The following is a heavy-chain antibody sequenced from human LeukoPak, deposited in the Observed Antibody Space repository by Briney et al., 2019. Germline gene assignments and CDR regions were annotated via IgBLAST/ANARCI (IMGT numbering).Heavy chain of an antibody. CDR3: ARDLTIRYFDWFGDYYYGMDV. CDR2: IKQDGSEK. V-gene: IGHV3-7*01. J-gene: IGHJ6*02. D-gene: IGHD3-9*01. Sequence: GGSLRLSCAASGFTFSSYWMSWVRQAPGKGLEWVANIKQDGSEKYYVDSVKDRFTISRDNAKNSLYLQMNSLRAEDTAVYYCARDLTIRYFDWFGDYYYGMDVWGQGTTVTVSS. CDR1: GFTFSSYW.